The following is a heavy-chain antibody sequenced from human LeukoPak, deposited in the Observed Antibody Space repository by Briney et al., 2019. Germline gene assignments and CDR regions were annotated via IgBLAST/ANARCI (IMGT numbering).Heavy chain of an antibody. CDR3: AITMRGGDFWSGYYKTPGDY. J-gene: IGHJ4*02. CDR2: IIPIFGTA. V-gene: IGHV1-69*05. Sequence: GSSVKVSCKAPGGTFSNYAISWVRQAPGQGLEWMGGIIPIFGTANYAQKFQGRVTITTDESTSTAYMELSSLRSEDTAVYYCAITMRGGDFWSGYYKTPGDYWGQGTLVTVSS. CDR1: GGTFSNYA. D-gene: IGHD3-3*01.